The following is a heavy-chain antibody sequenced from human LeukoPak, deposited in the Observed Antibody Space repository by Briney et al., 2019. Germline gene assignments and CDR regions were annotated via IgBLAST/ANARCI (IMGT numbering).Heavy chain of an antibody. D-gene: IGHD3-22*01. Sequence: WMGWISAYNGNTNYAQKLQGRVTMSTDTSSSTAYMELRSLRSDDTAVYYCARGGDYYDSSGYYYFDYWGQGTLVTVSS. J-gene: IGHJ4*02. CDR3: ARGGDYYDSSGYYYFDY. V-gene: IGHV1-18*01. CDR2: ISAYNGNT.